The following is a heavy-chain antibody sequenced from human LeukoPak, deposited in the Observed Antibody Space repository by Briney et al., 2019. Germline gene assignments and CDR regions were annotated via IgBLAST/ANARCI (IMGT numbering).Heavy chain of an antibody. V-gene: IGHV4-4*02. CDR2: VHLDGRT. J-gene: IGHJ4*02. Sequence: SETLSLTCGVSGGSITTTNWWTWVRQPPGKGLEWIGEVHLDGRTNYNPSLESRLTISVDLSENHISLRLTSVTAADTAVYYCAREGGFYRTLDYSGQGTLVIVSS. CDR1: GGSITTTNW. D-gene: IGHD3-3*01. CDR3: AREGGFYRTLDY.